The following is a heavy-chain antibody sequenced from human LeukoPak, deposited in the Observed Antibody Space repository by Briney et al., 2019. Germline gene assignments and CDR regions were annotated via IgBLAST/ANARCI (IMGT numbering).Heavy chain of an antibody. CDR2: IDKDGGSP. V-gene: IGHV3-74*01. D-gene: IGHD5-18*01. CDR3: AKVMQDRSMNMHFDY. Sequence: PGGSLRLSCAASGFTFSSHWMHWVRQAPGKGLVWVSRIDKDGGSPIYADSVRGRFTISRDNAKNTLNLQMNSLRAEDTAVYYCAKVMQDRSMNMHFDYWGPGTQVTVSS. J-gene: IGHJ4*02. CDR1: GFTFSSHW.